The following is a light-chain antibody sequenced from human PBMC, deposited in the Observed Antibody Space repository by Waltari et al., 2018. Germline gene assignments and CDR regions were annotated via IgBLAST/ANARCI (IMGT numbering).Light chain of an antibody. Sequence: DIVMTQSPDSLAVSLGERATINCKSSQSVLHSSNNKNYLAWYQQKPGQPPKLLIYWTSTQQYGVPNRFSGSGSGTDFTLTITSLHAEDVAVYHCQQYESSPRTFVQGTKVEI. CDR1: QSVLHSSNNKNY. V-gene: IGKV4-1*01. CDR2: WTS. J-gene: IGKJ1*01. CDR3: QQYESSPRT.